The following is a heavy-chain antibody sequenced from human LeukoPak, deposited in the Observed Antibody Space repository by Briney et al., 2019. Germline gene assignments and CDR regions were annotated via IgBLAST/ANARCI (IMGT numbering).Heavy chain of an antibody. CDR3: ARAQLGQQKGGSYYYYMDV. CDR2: IWYDGSNK. J-gene: IGHJ6*03. D-gene: IGHD2-2*01. CDR1: GFTFSSYG. V-gene: IGHV3-33*01. Sequence: GGSLRLSCAASGFTFSSYGMHWVRQAPGKGLEWVAVIWYDGSNKYYADSVKGRFTLSRDNSKNTLYLQMNSLRAEDTAVYYCARAQLGQQKGGSYYYYMDVWGKGTTVTVSS.